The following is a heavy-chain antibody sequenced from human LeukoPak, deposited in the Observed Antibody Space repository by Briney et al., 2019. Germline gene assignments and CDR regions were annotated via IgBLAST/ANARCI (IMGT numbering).Heavy chain of an antibody. V-gene: IGHV1-69*02. CDR3: AAGRYSYGYYPNYYFDY. Sequence: ASVKVSCKASGGTFSSYTISWVRQAPGQGLEWMGRIIPILGIANYAQKFQGRVTITADKSTSTAYMELSSLRSEDTAVYYCAAGRYSYGYYPNYYFDYWGQGTLVTVSS. D-gene: IGHD5-18*01. CDR1: GGTFSSYT. J-gene: IGHJ4*02. CDR2: IIPILGIA.